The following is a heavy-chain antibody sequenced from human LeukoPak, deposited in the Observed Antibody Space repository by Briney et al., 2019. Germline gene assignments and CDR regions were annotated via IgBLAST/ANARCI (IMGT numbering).Heavy chain of an antibody. J-gene: IGHJ4*02. CDR3: ARVAAKTVDY. Sequence: PSETLSLTCTVSGGSIGRSSYYWGWIRQPPGKGLEWIGSIYYSGSTDYNPSLKSRVTISVDTPENQFSLKLSSVTAADTAVYYCARVAAKTVDYWGQGTLVTVSS. D-gene: IGHD2-15*01. CDR1: GGSIGRSSYY. CDR2: IYYSGST. V-gene: IGHV4-39*07.